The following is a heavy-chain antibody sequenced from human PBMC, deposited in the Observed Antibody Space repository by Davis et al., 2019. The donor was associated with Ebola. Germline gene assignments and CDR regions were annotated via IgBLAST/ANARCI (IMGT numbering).Heavy chain of an antibody. CDR1: GFTFSSYA. D-gene: IGHD1-26*01. Sequence: GESLKISCTASGFTFSSYAMSWVRQAPGKGLEWVSAISGIDGTTYYADSVKGRFTISRDNSKSTLYLQMNSLRVEDTAVYYCAKGSGTYKGLGDYWGQGTLVTVSS. CDR3: AKGSGTYKGLGDY. J-gene: IGHJ4*02. CDR2: ISGIDGTT. V-gene: IGHV3-23*01.